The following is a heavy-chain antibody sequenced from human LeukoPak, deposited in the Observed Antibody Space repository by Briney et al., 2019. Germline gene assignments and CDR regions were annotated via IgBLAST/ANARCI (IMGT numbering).Heavy chain of an antibody. CDR2: ISYDGTHE. J-gene: IGHJ3*02. CDR1: GFTFSSYA. D-gene: IGHD6-19*01. Sequence: PGTSLRLSCAASGFTFSSYAMHWVRQAPGKGLEWVALISYDGTHEYYADSVKGRFTISRDNTKNTLYLQMNSLRVEDTAVYYCARGARGSGWRVFDIWGQGTMGTVSS. CDR3: ARGARGSGWRVFDI. V-gene: IGHV3-30*04.